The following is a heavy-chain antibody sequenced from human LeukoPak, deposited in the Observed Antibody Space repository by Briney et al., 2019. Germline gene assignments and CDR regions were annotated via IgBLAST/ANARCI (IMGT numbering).Heavy chain of an antibody. CDR1: GFIFSSYG. J-gene: IGHJ6*02. Sequence: GGSLRLSCAASGFIFSSYGMYWVRQAPGKGLEWVAVISYDGSNKYYVDSVKGRFTFSRDNSKNTLYLQMDSLRIEDTAVYYCAKSGAYYGSGDGMDVWGQGTTVTVSS. CDR3: AKSGAYYGSGDGMDV. D-gene: IGHD3-10*01. V-gene: IGHV3-30*18. CDR2: ISYDGSNK.